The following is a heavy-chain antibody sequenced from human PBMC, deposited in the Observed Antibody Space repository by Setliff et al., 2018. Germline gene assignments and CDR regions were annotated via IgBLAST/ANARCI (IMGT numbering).Heavy chain of an antibody. J-gene: IGHJ6*03. D-gene: IGHD2-2*01. CDR3: ARLGGSSTSGGFYYFYYYMDV. CDR1: GGSISSTTYY. CDR2: IYYSGST. Sequence: PSETLSLTCSVSGGSISSTTYYWGWIRQPPGKGLEWIGNIYYSGSTYYNPSLKSRVTISVDTSKNQFSLNLSSVTAADTAVYYCARLGGSSTSGGFYYFYYYMDVWGKGTTVTVSS. V-gene: IGHV4-39*01.